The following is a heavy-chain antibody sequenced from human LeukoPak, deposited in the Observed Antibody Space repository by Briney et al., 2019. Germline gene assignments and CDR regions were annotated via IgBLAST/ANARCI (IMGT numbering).Heavy chain of an antibody. V-gene: IGHV4-59*01. Sequence: PSETLSLTCTVSGGSISGYYWTWIRQPPGKGLEWIGYIYYSGNTNYNPSLTSRVTISIDTSKNQFSLKLSSVTAADTAVYYCAPYSSSSGVFDYWGQGTLVTVSS. J-gene: IGHJ4*02. CDR2: IYYSGNT. CDR3: APYSSSSGVFDY. CDR1: GGSISGYY. D-gene: IGHD6-6*01.